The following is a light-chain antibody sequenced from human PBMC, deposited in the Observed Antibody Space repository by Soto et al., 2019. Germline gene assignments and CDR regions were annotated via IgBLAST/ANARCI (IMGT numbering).Light chain of an antibody. Sequence: DIQMTQSPSSLSASVGDRVTITCRASQSISNHLNWYQQKPGKAPKLLINDASSLQSGVPSRFSGSGSGTDFTLTISSLQPDDFATYYCQQYHSYPFTFGPGTKVDIK. CDR3: QQYHSYPFT. CDR1: QSISNH. CDR2: DAS. J-gene: IGKJ3*01. V-gene: IGKV1-39*01.